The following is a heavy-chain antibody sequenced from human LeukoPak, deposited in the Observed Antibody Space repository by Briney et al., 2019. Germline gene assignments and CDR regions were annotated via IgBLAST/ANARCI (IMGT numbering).Heavy chain of an antibody. CDR1: GGSISSYY. CDR3: GREDLYCSSTSCYSRYMDY. J-gene: IGHJ4*02. Sequence: SETLSLTCTVSGGSISSYYWSWLRQPAGKGLEWIGRIYTSGRTNYNPSLKSRVTISVDTSKNQFSLKLSSVTAADTAVYYCGREDLYCSSTSCYSRYMDYWGQGTLVTVSS. V-gene: IGHV4-4*07. D-gene: IGHD2-2*01. CDR2: IYTSGRT.